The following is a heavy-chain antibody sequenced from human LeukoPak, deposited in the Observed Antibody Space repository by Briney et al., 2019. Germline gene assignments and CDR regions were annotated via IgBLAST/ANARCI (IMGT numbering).Heavy chain of an antibody. V-gene: IGHV3-48*01. D-gene: IGHD3-22*01. CDR1: GFTFSTYG. Sequence: GGSLRLSCVGSGFTFSTYGMNWVRQAPGKGLEWVSYISTWSTTIYYADSVKGRFTISRDDAKSSLFLQMNSLRVEDTALYYCARMSSGYYEDNWGQGTRVTVSS. CDR2: ISTWSTTI. J-gene: IGHJ4*02. CDR3: ARMSSGYYEDN.